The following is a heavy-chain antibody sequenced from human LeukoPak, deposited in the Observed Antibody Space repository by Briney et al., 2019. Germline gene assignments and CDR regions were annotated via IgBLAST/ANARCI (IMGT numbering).Heavy chain of an antibody. Sequence: SETLSLTCTVSGGSISSYYWSWIRQPPGKGLEWIGYIYSSGSTNYNPSLKSRVTISVDTSKNQFSLKLSSVTAADTAVYYCARLPARVAVPACEFDYWGQGTLVTVSS. V-gene: IGHV4-59*01. CDR2: IYSSGST. D-gene: IGHD6-19*01. CDR3: ARLPARVAVPACEFDY. J-gene: IGHJ4*02. CDR1: GGSISSYY.